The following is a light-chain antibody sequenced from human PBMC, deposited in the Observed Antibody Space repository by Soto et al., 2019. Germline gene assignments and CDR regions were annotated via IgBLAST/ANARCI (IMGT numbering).Light chain of an antibody. CDR2: GAS. J-gene: IGKJ1*01. CDR1: QSVSDFY. V-gene: IGKV3-20*01. Sequence: EIVLTQSPGTLSLSPGETGTLSCRASQSVSDFYLAWYQQKPGQAPRLLIYGASSRATGIPDRFSGSGSGTEFTLTISRLEPEDFAVYSSKTYGNSLVTFGQRTKVDIK. CDR3: KTYGNSLVT.